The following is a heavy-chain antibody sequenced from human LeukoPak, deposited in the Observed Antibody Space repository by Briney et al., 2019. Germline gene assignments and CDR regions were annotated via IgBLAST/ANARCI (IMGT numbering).Heavy chain of an antibody. CDR1: GFTFSSYA. J-gene: IGHJ4*02. D-gene: IGHD2-2*01. CDR2: ISGSGGST. CDR3: AKGGLEYHLLSLFYY. V-gene: IGHV3-23*01. Sequence: EGSLRLSCAASGFTFSSYAISWVRQAPGKGREWVSSISGSGGSTSYADSVKGRFTISRDNSKNTLYLQMNSLRAEDTAVYYCAKGGLEYHLLSLFYYWGQGPLVTVSS.